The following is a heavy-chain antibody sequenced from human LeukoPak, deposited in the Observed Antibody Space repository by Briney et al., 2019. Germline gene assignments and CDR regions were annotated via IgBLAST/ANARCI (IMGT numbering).Heavy chain of an antibody. CDR1: GFTFSSYW. V-gene: IGHV3-7*01. CDR2: IKQDGSEK. J-gene: IGHJ5*02. Sequence: GGSLRLSCAASGFTFSSYWMSWVRQAPGKGLEWVANIKQDGSEKYYVDSVKGRFTISRDNAKNSLYLQMNSLRAEDTAVYYCARKGGPVTWYNWFDPWGQRTLVTVSS. CDR3: ARKGGPVTWYNWFDP. D-gene: IGHD3-16*01.